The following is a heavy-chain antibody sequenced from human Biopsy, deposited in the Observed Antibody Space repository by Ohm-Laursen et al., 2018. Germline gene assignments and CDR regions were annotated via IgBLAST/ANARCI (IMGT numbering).Heavy chain of an antibody. Sequence: ASVKVSCKVSGYTLNALSMHWVRQVPGQGLEWMGGFAPENGKTVYAQNFQARVSLTEDTSTDTAYMELRSLRSEDTAVYYCAADINVWNVNYWGQGTQVTVSS. V-gene: IGHV1-24*01. CDR3: AADINVWNVNY. CDR2: FAPENGKT. J-gene: IGHJ4*02. D-gene: IGHD1-1*01. CDR1: GYTLNALS.